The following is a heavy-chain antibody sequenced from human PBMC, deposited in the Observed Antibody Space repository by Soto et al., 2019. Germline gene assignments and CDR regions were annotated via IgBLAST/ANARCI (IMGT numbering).Heavy chain of an antibody. V-gene: IGHV1-69*12. Sequence: QVQLVQSGAEVKKPGSSVKVSCKASGGTFSSYAISWVRQAPGQGLEWMGGIIPIFGTANYAQKFQGRVTITADESTSTAYMELSSLRSEDTAVYYCATSSYSGSYWWIDAFDIWGQGTMVTVSS. D-gene: IGHD1-26*01. CDR1: GGTFSSYA. J-gene: IGHJ3*02. CDR2: IIPIFGTA. CDR3: ATSSYSGSYWWIDAFDI.